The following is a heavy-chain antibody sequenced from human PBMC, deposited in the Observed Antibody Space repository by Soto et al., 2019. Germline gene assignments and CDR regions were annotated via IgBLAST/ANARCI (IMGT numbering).Heavy chain of an antibody. CDR3: ATQGFYRMGV. CDR1: GDSITGDNW. V-gene: IGHV4-4*02. J-gene: IGHJ6*02. CDR2: IHHSGAT. Sequence: QVQLQESGPGLVQPSGTLSLTCAVSGDSITGDNWWSWVRQPPGKGLEWIGEIHHSGATNYNPSLKGRVNISVDKSKYQFSLELNSVTAADTAMFYCATQGFYRMGVWGRGTTVTVSS.